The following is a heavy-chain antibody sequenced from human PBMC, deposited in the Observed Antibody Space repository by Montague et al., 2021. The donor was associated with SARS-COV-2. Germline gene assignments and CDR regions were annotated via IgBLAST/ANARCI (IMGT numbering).Heavy chain of an antibody. D-gene: IGHD2-2*01. CDR3: ARATAGPAAIFMGFPRPIDAFDI. Sequence: SETLSLTCTVSGDSISSYYWSWIRQPPGKGLEWIGYIYYSGSTXXXPSXXXRVTISVDTSKNQFSLKLSSMTAADTAVYYCARATAGPAAIFMGFPRPIDAFDIWGQGTMVTVSS. CDR2: IYYSGST. V-gene: IGHV4-59*12. J-gene: IGHJ3*02. CDR1: GDSISSYY.